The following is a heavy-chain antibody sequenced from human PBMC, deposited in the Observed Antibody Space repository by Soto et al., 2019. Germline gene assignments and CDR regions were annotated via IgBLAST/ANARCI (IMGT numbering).Heavy chain of an antibody. CDR2: VHFSGTT. V-gene: IGHV4-59*01. CDR1: GDSINNYY. D-gene: IGHD2-2*01. J-gene: IGHJ3*02. CDR3: ARSRAFDI. Sequence: PSETLSLTCTVSGDSINNYYWSWIRQPPGKGLEWIGYVHFSGTTKYNPSLQSRVTISVDTSKNLFSLNLTSVTAADTAVYYCARSRAFDIWRQGTVVTVSS.